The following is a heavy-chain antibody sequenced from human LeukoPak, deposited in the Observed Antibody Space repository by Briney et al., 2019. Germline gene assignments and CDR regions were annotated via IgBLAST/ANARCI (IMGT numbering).Heavy chain of an antibody. CDR2: ISSSSSTI. CDR1: GLTFSSYS. CDR3: ARDGRLLWFGELFTY. J-gene: IGHJ4*02. D-gene: IGHD3-10*01. Sequence: GGSLRLSCAASGLTFSSYSMNWVRQAPGKGLEWVSYISSSSSTIYYADSVKGRFTISRDNAKNSLYLQMNSLRAEDTAVYYCARDGRLLWFGELFTYWGQGTLVTVSS. V-gene: IGHV3-48*01.